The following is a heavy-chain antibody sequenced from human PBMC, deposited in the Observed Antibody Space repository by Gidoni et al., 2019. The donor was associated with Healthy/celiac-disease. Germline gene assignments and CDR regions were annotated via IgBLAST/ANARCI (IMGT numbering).Heavy chain of an antibody. Sequence: QVTFKESGPVLVKPTEPLTLTCTVSGFSLRNARMGVSWILQPPGKSLEWLAHNFSTDEKSYRTSLKSRRTISKDTSNSQVVLTMTNMDPVDTATYYCARIPRSSSFAWFDPWGQGTLVTVSS. CDR3: ARIPRSSSFAWFDP. V-gene: IGHV2-26*01. CDR1: GFSLRNARMG. J-gene: IGHJ5*02. CDR2: NFSTDEK. D-gene: IGHD6-6*01.